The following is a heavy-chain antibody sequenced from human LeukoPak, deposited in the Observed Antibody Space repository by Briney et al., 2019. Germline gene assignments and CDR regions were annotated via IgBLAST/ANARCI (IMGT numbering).Heavy chain of an antibody. J-gene: IGHJ4*02. CDR1: KFTFSSYE. V-gene: IGHV3-48*03. D-gene: IGHD4-17*01. CDR3: TVIPLG. Sequence: PGGSLRLSCEGSKFTFSSYEMSWVRQAPGKGLEWISYISNTGSVRYYADSVKGRFTISRDGAKNSLYLQMNSLRAEDTGVYYCTVIPLGWGQGTPVTVSS. CDR2: ISNTGSVR.